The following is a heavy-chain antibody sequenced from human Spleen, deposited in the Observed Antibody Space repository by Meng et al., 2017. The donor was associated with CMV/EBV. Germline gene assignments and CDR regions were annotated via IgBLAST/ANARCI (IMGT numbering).Heavy chain of an antibody. V-gene: IGHV4-34*01. Sequence: GSLRLSCAVYGGSFSGYYWSWIRQPPGKGLEWIGEINHSGSTNYNPSLKSRVTISVDTSKNQFSLKLTSVTAADTAVYYCARWDGQLYYFDYWGQGTLVTVSS. J-gene: IGHJ4*02. CDR3: ARWDGQLYYFDY. CDR1: GGSFSGYY. CDR2: INHSGST. D-gene: IGHD5-24*01.